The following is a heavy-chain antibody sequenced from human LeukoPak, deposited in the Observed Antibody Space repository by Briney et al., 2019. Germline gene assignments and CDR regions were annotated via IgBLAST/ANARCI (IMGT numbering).Heavy chain of an antibody. V-gene: IGHV3-23*01. D-gene: IGHD3-22*01. Sequence: GGSLRLSCAASGLTFSSYVMIWVRQAPGQGLEWVSSISGSGDSTYYADSVKGRFTISRDNSKNTLYVQMNSLRAEDTAVYYCAKGLIVGNGNCFHPWGQGTLVTVSS. CDR1: GLTFSSYV. CDR3: AKGLIVGNGNCFHP. J-gene: IGHJ5*02. CDR2: ISGSGDST.